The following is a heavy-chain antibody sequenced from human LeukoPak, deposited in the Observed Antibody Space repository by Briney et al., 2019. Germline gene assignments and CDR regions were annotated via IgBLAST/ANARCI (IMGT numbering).Heavy chain of an antibody. V-gene: IGHV1-18*01. J-gene: IGHJ5*02. Sequence: ASLKVSCKASGYTFTSYGISWVRQAPGQGLEWMGWISAYNGNTNYAQKLQGRVTMTTDTSTRTAYMELRSLRSDDTAVYYCARLLRYCSGGSCPNWFDPWGQGTLVTVSS. CDR1: GYTFTSYG. CDR3: ARLLRYCSGGSCPNWFDP. D-gene: IGHD2-15*01. CDR2: ISAYNGNT.